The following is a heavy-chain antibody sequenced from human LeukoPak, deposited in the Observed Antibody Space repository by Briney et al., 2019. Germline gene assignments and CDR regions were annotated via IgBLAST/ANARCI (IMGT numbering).Heavy chain of an antibody. CDR1: GFTFRSYG. Sequence: GGSLRLSCAASGFTFRSYGMHWVRKAPGKGLEWVAVIWYDGSNKYYADSVKGRFTISRDNSETTLYLQMNSLRAEDTALYYCASDGIAVDRGIGYFDYWGQGTLVTVSS. CDR2: IWYDGSNK. CDR3: ASDGIAVDRGIGYFDY. J-gene: IGHJ4*02. D-gene: IGHD6-13*01. V-gene: IGHV3-33*01.